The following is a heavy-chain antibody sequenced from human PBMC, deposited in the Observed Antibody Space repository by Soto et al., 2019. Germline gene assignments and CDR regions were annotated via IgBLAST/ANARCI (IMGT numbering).Heavy chain of an antibody. J-gene: IGHJ3*02. Sequence: PGGSLRLSCAASGFTFSDYYMSWIRQAPGKGLEWVSYISSSGSTMYYADSVKGRFTISRDNAKNSLFLQMNSLRAEDTAIYYCARDPHSITIGGGALRFFDSWGQGTMVTVS. CDR2: ISSSGSTM. V-gene: IGHV3-11*01. CDR3: ARDPHSITIGGGALRFFDS. D-gene: IGHD3-3*01. CDR1: GFTFSDYY.